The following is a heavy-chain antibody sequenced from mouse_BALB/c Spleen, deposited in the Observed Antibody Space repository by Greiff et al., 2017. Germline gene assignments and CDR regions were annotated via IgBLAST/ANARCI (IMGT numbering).Heavy chain of an antibody. CDR2: ISYSGST. V-gene: IGHV3-2*02. J-gene: IGHJ2*01. CDR3: ATYGHYFDY. CDR1: GYSITSDYA. D-gene: IGHD1-1*02. Sequence: EVKLVESGPGLVKPSQSLSLTCTVTGYSITSDYAWNWIRQFPGNKLEWMGYISYSGSTSYNPSLKSRISITRDTSKNQFFLQLNSVTTEDTATYYCATYGHYFDYWGQGTTLTVSS.